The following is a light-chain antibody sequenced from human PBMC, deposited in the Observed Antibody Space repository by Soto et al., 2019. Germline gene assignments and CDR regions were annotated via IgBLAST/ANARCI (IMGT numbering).Light chain of an antibody. V-gene: IGKV3-15*01. CDR2: GAS. Sequence: DIVMTQSPATLSVSPGERATLTCRASQSVSSNLAWYQQKPGQAPRLLIYGASTRATGIPARFSGSGSGTEFTLTISSLQSEDFAVYYCQQYNNWAPTWTFGQGTKVEIK. J-gene: IGKJ1*01. CDR3: QQYNNWAPTWT. CDR1: QSVSSN.